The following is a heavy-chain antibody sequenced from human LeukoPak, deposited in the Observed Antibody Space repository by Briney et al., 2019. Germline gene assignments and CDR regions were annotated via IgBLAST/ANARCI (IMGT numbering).Heavy chain of an antibody. CDR1: GFIFSGYG. J-gene: IGHJ6*02. D-gene: IGHD2-15*01. CDR2: ISYDGSKK. Sequence: PGGSLRLSCAASGFIFSGYGMHWVRQAPGKGLEWVAVISYDGSKKYYADSVKGRFTISRDNSKNSLYLQMNSLRTEDTAVFYCARDMFCGGSCYWTYGMDVWGQGTTVTVSS. CDR3: ARDMFCGGSCYWTYGMDV. V-gene: IGHV3-30-3*01.